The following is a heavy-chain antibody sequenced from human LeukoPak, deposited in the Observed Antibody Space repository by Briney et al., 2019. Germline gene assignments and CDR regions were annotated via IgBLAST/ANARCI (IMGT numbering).Heavy chain of an antibody. CDR3: ASNLGYCSSTSCYWAFDI. D-gene: IGHD2-2*01. Sequence: GESLQISCKGSGYSFTSYWIGWVRQMPGKGLEWMGIIYPGDSDTRYSPSFQGQVTISADKSSSTAYLQWSSLKASDTAMYYCASNLGYCSSTSCYWAFDIWGQGTMVTVSS. CDR1: GYSFTSYW. CDR2: IYPGDSDT. J-gene: IGHJ3*02. V-gene: IGHV5-51*01.